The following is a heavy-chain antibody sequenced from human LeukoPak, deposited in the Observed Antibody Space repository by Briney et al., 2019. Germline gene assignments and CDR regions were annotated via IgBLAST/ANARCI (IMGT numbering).Heavy chain of an antibody. V-gene: IGHV4-39*02. CDR3: ASNTLLAYCGGDCYYFDY. D-gene: IGHD2-21*02. Sequence: ASETLSLTCIVSGGSISSGGHYWGWIRQPPGKGLEWIGSIYYSGSTYYNPSLNSRVTMFIDMSKNHFSLKMSSVTATDTAVYYCASNTLLAYCGGDCYYFDYWGQGTLVTVSS. CDR1: GGSISSGGHY. CDR2: IYYSGST. J-gene: IGHJ4*02.